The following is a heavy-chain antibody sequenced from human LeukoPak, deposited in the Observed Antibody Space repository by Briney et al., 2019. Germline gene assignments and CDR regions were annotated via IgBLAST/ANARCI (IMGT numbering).Heavy chain of an antibody. J-gene: IGHJ2*01. D-gene: IGHD4-17*01. V-gene: IGHV4-4*07. CDR2: IYSSGST. Sequence: SETLSLTCTVSGGSISSYYWSWIRQPAGKGLEWIGRIYSSGSTNYNPSLKSRITLSVDTSKNQFSLKLSSVTAADTAVYYCARGGYGDYVYGWYFDLWGRGTLVTVSS. CDR1: GGSISSYY. CDR3: ARGGYGDYVYGWYFDL.